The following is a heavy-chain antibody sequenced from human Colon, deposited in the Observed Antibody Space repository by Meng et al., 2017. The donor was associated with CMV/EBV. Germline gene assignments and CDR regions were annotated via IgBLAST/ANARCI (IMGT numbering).Heavy chain of an antibody. CDR2: ISAYNGNT. CDR3: ARGVVVVPAANNWFDP. D-gene: IGHD2-2*01. V-gene: IGHV1-18*01. J-gene: IGHJ5*02. CDR1: GYTFTSYG. Sequence: ASVKVSCKASGYTFTSYGISWVRQAPGQGLEWMGWISAYNGNTNYAQKLQGRVTMTTDTSTSTAYMELRSLRSDDTAVYYCARGVVVVPAANNWFDPWGQGTLVIVPQ.